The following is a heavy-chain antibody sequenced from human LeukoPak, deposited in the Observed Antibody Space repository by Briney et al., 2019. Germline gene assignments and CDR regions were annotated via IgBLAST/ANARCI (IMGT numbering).Heavy chain of an antibody. V-gene: IGHV3-30*02. CDR1: GFTFSTYG. CDR2: IRYDGSNK. CDR3: AAPGVPAATYYFDY. J-gene: IGHJ4*02. Sequence: GGSLRLSCAASGFTFSTYGMHWVRQAPGKGLEWVAFIRYDGSNKYYADSVKGRFTISGDNSKNTVYLQMNSLRAEDTAVYYCAAPGVPAATYYFDYWGQGTLVTVSS. D-gene: IGHD2-2*01.